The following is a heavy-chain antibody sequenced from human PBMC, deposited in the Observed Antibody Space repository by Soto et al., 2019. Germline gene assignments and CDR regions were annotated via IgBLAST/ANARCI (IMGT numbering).Heavy chain of an antibody. CDR2: IIPIFGTA. D-gene: IGHD3-22*01. CDR3: ARAYYYDSSGYYYWFDP. V-gene: IGHV1-69*13. Sequence: GASVKVSCKASGGTFSSYAISWVRQAPGQGLEWMGGIIPIFGTANYAQKFQGRVTITADESTSTAYMELSSLRSEDTAVYYCARAYYYDSSGYYYWFDPWGQGTLVTVSS. CDR1: GGTFSSYA. J-gene: IGHJ5*02.